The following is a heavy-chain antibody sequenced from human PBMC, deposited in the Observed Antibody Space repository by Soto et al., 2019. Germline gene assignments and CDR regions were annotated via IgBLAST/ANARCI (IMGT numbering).Heavy chain of an antibody. J-gene: IGHJ6*03. Sequence: PGGSLRLSCAASGFPFHTYAMSWVRQAPGKGLEWVSVISGSGGSTYYADSVKGRFTISRDNFKNTLHLQMNTLRAEDTAVYYCAKEGFAELPGYMDVWGKGTTVTVSS. CDR1: GFPFHTYA. CDR3: AKEGFAELPGYMDV. CDR2: ISGSGGST. D-gene: IGHD1-26*01. V-gene: IGHV3-23*01.